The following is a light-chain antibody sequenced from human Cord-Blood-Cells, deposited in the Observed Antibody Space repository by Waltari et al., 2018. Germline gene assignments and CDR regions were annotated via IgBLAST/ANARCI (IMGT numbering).Light chain of an antibody. CDR3: QQYNNWQT. CDR1: QSVSSN. V-gene: IGKV3-15*01. CDR2: GAS. J-gene: IGKJ2*01. Sequence: EIVMTQSPATLSVSPGERATLSCRASQSVSSNLAWYQQKPGQAPRLLIYGASTRATGIPARFSGSGSGTEFTLTINSLQSEDFAVYYCQQYNNWQTFGQGTKLEIK.